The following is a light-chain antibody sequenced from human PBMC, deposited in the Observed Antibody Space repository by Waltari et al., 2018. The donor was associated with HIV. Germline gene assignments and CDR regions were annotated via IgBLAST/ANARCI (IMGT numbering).Light chain of an antibody. CDR3: YSTESNGNHRV. J-gene: IGLJ3*02. CDR2: EAI. Sequence: SYELTQPPSVSVSPGQTARITCPGDTLQKKYAHWYQQKSGQAPVLVIYEAIKRPSGIPERFSGSSSGTMAILTISGAQVEDEADYYCYSTESNGNHRVFGGGTKLTVL. V-gene: IGLV3-10*01. CDR1: TLQKKY.